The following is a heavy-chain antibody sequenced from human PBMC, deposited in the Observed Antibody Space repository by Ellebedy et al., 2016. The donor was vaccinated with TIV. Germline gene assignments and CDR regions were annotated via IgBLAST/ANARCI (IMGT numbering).Heavy chain of an antibody. CDR2: ISGSGGST. D-gene: IGHD3-22*01. Sequence: GGSLRLSXAASGFTFSSYGMHWVRQAPGKGLEWVSAISGSGGSTYYADSVKGRFTISRDNSKNTLYLQMNSLRAEDTAVYYCAKVGQYYDSSGYYFFGYWGQGTLVTVSS. CDR3: AKVGQYYDSSGYYFFGY. J-gene: IGHJ4*02. CDR1: GFTFSSYG. V-gene: IGHV3-23*01.